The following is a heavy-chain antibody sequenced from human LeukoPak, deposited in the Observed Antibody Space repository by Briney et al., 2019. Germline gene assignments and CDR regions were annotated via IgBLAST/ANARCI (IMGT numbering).Heavy chain of an antibody. CDR1: GGTFNTFA. CDR2: IIPIVDIG. J-gene: IGHJ4*02. CDR3: ATDLNLGESPLYAPFDY. Sequence: SVKVSCKATGGTFNTFAISWVRQAPGQGLEWMGRIIPIVDIGKTAQKFQGRVSITADKSTSTGYLELTNLRSEDTAVYYCATDLNLGESPLYAPFDYWGQGTLVTVSS. D-gene: IGHD3-16*01. V-gene: IGHV1-69*04.